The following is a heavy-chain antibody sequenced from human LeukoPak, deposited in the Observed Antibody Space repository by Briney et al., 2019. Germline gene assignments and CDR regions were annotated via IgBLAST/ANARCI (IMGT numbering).Heavy chain of an antibody. J-gene: IGHJ6*03. CDR1: GGSISSYY. Sequence: SETLSLTCTVSGGSISSYYWSWIRQPPGKGLEWLGYIYYSGSTNYNPSLKSRLTISVDTSKNQFSLKLSSVTAADTAVYYCARTTEAHSWRTRYYDYYMDVWGKGTTVAVSS. V-gene: IGHV4-59*01. CDR2: IYYSGST. CDR3: ARTTEAHSWRTRYYDYYMDV. D-gene: IGHD6-13*01.